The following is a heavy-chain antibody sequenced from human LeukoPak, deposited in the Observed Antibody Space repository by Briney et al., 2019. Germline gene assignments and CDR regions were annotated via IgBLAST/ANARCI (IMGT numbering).Heavy chain of an antibody. CDR2: ISSSSSTI. J-gene: IGHJ4*02. V-gene: IGHV3-48*01. CDR1: GFTFSSYS. Sequence: GGSLRLSCAASGFTFSSYSMNWVRQAPGKGLEWVSYISSSSSTIYYADSVKGRFTISRDNAKNSLYLQMNSLRAEDTAVYYCAKDPRYSSSWYFDYWGQGTLVTVSS. CDR3: AKDPRYSSSWYFDY. D-gene: IGHD6-13*01.